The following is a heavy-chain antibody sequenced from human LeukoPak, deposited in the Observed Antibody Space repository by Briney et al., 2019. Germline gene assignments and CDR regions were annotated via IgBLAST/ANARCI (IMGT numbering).Heavy chain of an antibody. V-gene: IGHV3-21*01. Sequence: GGSLRLSYAASGFTFSTYSMNWVRQAPGRGLEWVSSISSSSKYIYYADSVKGRFTISRDDAKNSLSLQMNSLRAEDTAVYYCARDLDIVVVPASWFYPWGQGTLVTVSS. CDR1: GFTFSTYS. D-gene: IGHD2-2*03. J-gene: IGHJ5*02. CDR2: ISSSSKYI. CDR3: ARDLDIVVVPASWFYP.